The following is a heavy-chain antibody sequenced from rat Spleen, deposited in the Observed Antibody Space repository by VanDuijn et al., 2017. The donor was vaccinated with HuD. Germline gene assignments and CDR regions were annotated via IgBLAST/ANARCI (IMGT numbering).Heavy chain of an antibody. V-gene: IGHV5-29*01. Sequence: EVQLVESDGGLVQPGRSLKLSCAASGFTFSDYYMAWVRQAPTKGLEWVATISYDGSSTYYRDSVKGRFTISRDNAKSTLYLQMDSLRSEDTATYYCARQTGRTYYVMDAWGQGASVTVSS. J-gene: IGHJ4*01. CDR2: ISYDGSST. D-gene: IGHD5-1*01. CDR1: GFTFSDYY. CDR3: ARQTGRTYYVMDA.